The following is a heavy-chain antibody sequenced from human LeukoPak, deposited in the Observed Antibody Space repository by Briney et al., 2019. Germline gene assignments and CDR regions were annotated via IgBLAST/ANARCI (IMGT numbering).Heavy chain of an antibody. CDR3: ARTGSIYYYCYMDV. D-gene: IGHD3-10*01. CDR2: INHSGST. CDR1: GGSFSGYY. Sequence: SETLSLTCAVYGGSFSGYYWSGLRQPPGKGLEWIGEINHSGSTNYNPSLKSRVTISVDTSKNQFSLKLSSVTAADTAVYYCARTGSIYYYCYMDVWGKGTTVTVSS. J-gene: IGHJ6*03. V-gene: IGHV4-34*01.